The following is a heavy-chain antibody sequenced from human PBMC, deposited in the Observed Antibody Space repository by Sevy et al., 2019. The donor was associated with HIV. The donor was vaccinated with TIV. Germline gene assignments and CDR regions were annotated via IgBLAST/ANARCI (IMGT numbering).Heavy chain of an antibody. J-gene: IGHJ4*02. V-gene: IGHV4-59*11. CDR1: GGSISGHY. CDR2: MYDSGSS. Sequence: SETLSLTCTVSGGSISGHYWGWIRQSPGMGLEWIAYMYDSGSSNYNTSLRSRVTISVDTSKNQISLRLSSVTAADTAVYYCARGGALTYYDTSGFQNYFDSWGPGNLVTVSS. D-gene: IGHD3-22*01. CDR3: ARGGALTYYDTSGFQNYFDS.